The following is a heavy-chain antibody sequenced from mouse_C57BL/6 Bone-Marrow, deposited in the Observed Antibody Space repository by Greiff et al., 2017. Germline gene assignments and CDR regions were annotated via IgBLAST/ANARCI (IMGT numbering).Heavy chain of an antibody. V-gene: IGHV1-47*01. Sequence: VQLQQSGAELVKPGASVKLSCKASGYTFTTYSMEWVHQNPGKSLEWIGNFHPYDSSTKYNEKFKGKATLTVENSSSTVYMQLSRLTSDDAAVYYCARGGNCGLYCCDYWGQGTTVTVSS. D-gene: IGHD1-1*02. CDR2: FHPYDSST. J-gene: IGHJ2*01. CDR3: ARGGNCGLYCCDY. CDR1: GYTFTTYS.